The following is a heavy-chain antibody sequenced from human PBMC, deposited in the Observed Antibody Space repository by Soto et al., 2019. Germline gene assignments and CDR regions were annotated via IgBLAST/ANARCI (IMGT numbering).Heavy chain of an antibody. D-gene: IGHD3-22*01. CDR1: GYTFTGYY. V-gene: IGHV1-2*04. CDR2: INPNSGRT. Sequence: ASVKVSCKASGYTFTGYYMHWVRQAPGQGLEWMGWINPNSGRTNYAQKFQGWVTMTRDTSISTAYMELSRLRSDDTAVYYCARGGYYDSSGRLSRGYYYGMDVWGQGTTVTVSS. J-gene: IGHJ6*02. CDR3: ARGGYYDSSGRLSRGYYYGMDV.